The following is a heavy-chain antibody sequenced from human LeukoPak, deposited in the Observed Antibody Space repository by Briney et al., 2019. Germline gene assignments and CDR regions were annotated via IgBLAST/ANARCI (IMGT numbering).Heavy chain of an antibody. D-gene: IGHD3-3*01. CDR2: ISSSSSTI. CDR1: GFTFSSYS. CDR3: ARDYDFWTAYREYYFDY. Sequence: GGSLRLSCAASGFTFSSYSMNWVRQAPGKGLEWISYISSSSSTIDYADSVKGRFTISRDNAKNSLYLQMNSLRAEDTAVYYCARDYDFWTAYREYYFDYWGQGTLVTVSS. J-gene: IGHJ4*02. V-gene: IGHV3-48*01.